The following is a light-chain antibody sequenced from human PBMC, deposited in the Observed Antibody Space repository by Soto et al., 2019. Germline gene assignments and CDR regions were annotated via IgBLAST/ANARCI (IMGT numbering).Light chain of an antibody. CDR3: SSYTSSSTWV. J-gene: IGLJ3*02. CDR1: SSDVGGYNY. V-gene: IGLV2-14*03. Sequence: QSALTQPASVSGSPGQSLTISCTGTSSDVGGYNYVSWYQQHPGKAPKLMIYEVSHRPSGVSNRFSGSKSGNTASLTISGLQVEDEADYYCSSYTSSSTWVFGGGTKVTVL. CDR2: EVS.